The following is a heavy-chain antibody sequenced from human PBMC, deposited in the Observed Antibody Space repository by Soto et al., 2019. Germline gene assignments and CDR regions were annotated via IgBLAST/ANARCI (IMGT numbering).Heavy chain of an antibody. CDR1: GGSISSSSYY. D-gene: IGHD2-15*01. V-gene: IGHV4-39*01. J-gene: IGHJ5*02. Sequence: QLQLQESGPGLVKPSETLSLTCTVSGGSISSSSYYWGWIRQPPGKGLEWIGSIYYSGSTYYNPSLKSRVTIPVDTSKNQFSLKLSSVTAADTAVYYCARHGYCSGGSCSNWFDPWGQGTLVTVSS. CDR2: IYYSGST. CDR3: ARHGYCSGGSCSNWFDP.